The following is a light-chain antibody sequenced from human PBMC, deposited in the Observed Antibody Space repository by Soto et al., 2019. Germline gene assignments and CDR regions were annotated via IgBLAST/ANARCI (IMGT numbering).Light chain of an antibody. CDR1: QSISSY. CDR3: QKYNSAPLT. V-gene: IGKV1-27*01. Sequence: IQVTQCPSSLSASVGDTVTMTCRASQSISSYLNWYQQKPGKVPKLLIYAASTLQSGVPSRFSGSGSGTDFTLTISSLQPEDVATYYCQKYNSAPLTFCGGTKVDIK. J-gene: IGKJ4*01. CDR2: AAS.